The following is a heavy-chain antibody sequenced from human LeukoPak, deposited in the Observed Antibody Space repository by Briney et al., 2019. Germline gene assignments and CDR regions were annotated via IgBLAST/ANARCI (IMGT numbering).Heavy chain of an antibody. CDR3: ARSPYDILTTYYVNYYMDV. D-gene: IGHD3-9*01. V-gene: IGHV4-61*02. Sequence: PSETLSLTCSVSGGSIKSDSYYWSWFRQSAGRGLERIGRIYISGSTNYNPSLKSRLTISVDMSKNQFSLKLRSVTAADTAVYYCARSPYDILTTYYVNYYMDVWGKGTTVTVSS. CDR1: GGSIKSDSYY. J-gene: IGHJ6*03. CDR2: IYISGST.